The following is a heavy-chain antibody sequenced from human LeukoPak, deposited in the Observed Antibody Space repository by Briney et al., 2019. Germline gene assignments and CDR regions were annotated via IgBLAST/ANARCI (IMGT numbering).Heavy chain of an antibody. CDR2: IYSGGST. CDR1: GFTVSSNY. Sequence: GGSLRLSCAASGFTVSSNYMSWVRQAPGKGLEWVSVIYSGGSTYYADSVKGRFTISRDNSKNTLYLRMNSLRAEDTAVYYCARVHYYYYMDVWGKGTTVTVSS. CDR3: ARVHYYYYMDV. V-gene: IGHV3-53*01. J-gene: IGHJ6*03.